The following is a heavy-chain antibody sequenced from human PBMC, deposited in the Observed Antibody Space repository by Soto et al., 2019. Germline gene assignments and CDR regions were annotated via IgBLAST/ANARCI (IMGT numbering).Heavy chain of an antibody. CDR2: VSWNSGSI. Sequence: EVQLVESGGGLVQPGRSLRLSCAASGFTFDDYAMHWVRQAPGKGLAWVSGVSWNSGSIGYADSVKGRFTISRDNAKNSLYLQMDSMRAEDTALYYGAKAPGIAVAGLFDYWGQGTLVTVSS. CDR1: GFTFDDYA. D-gene: IGHD6-19*01. J-gene: IGHJ4*02. CDR3: AKAPGIAVAGLFDY. V-gene: IGHV3-9*01.